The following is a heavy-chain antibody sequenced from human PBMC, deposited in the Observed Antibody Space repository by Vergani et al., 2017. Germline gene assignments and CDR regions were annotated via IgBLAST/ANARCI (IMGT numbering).Heavy chain of an antibody. J-gene: IGHJ4*02. D-gene: IGHD3-10*01. CDR2: IYYSGST. CDR1: GFSFSDHY. V-gene: IGHV4-39*01. Sequence: QVQLVESGGGLVKPGGSLRLSCAASGFSFSDHYMTWIRQAPGKGLEWIGSIYYSGSTYYNPSLKSRVTISVDTSKNQFSLKLSSVTAADTAVYYCARRTTMVRGVLEIARYYFDYWGQGTLVTVSS. CDR3: ARRTTMVRGVLEIARYYFDY.